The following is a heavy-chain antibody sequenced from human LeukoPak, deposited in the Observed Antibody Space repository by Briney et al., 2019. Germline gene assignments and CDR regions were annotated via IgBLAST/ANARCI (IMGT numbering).Heavy chain of an antibody. D-gene: IGHD6-13*01. CDR1: GFTFRNYG. CDR2: IRYDGNNK. Sequence: PGGSLRLSCGASGFTFRNYGMHWVRQAPGKGLEWVAFIRYDGNNKYYADSVKGRFTISRDNSKNTLYLQMNSLRAEDTAVYCCARGEYSSSWYYYYYMDVWGKGTTVTVSS. J-gene: IGHJ6*03. V-gene: IGHV3-30*02. CDR3: ARGEYSSSWYYYYYMDV.